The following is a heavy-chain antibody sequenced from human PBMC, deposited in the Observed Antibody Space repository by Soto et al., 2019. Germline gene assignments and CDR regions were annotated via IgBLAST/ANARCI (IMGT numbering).Heavy chain of an antibody. CDR2: ISGSGGST. D-gene: IGHD4-17*01. CDR1: GFTFSSYA. CDR3: AEASPYGDYYFDY. Sequence: GGSLRLSCAASGFTFSSYAMSWVRQAPGKGLEWVSAISGSGGSTYYADSVKGRFTISRDNSKNTLYLQMNSLGAEDSAVYYCAEASPYGDYYFDYWGQGTLVTVSS. V-gene: IGHV3-23*01. J-gene: IGHJ4*02.